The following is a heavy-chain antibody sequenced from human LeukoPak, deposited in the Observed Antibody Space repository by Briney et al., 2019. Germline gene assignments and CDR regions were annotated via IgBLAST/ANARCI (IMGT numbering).Heavy chain of an antibody. CDR1: GFTSSSYS. Sequence: GGSLRLSCAASGFTSSSYSMNWVRQAPGKGLEWVSSISSSSSYIYYADSVKGRFTISRDNAKNSLYLQMNSLRAEDTAVYYCARVAAAGTFYWGQGTLVTVSS. J-gene: IGHJ4*02. V-gene: IGHV3-21*01. CDR2: ISSSSSYI. CDR3: ARVAAAGTFY. D-gene: IGHD6-13*01.